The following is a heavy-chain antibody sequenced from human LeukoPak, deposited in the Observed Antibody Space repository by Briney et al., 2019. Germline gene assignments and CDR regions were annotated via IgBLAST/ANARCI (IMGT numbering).Heavy chain of an antibody. CDR1: GFTFSSYA. CDR2: ISYDGSNK. D-gene: IGHD1-26*01. J-gene: IGHJ6*03. V-gene: IGHV3-30*04. Sequence: GGSLRLSCAASGFTFSSYAMHWVRQAPGRGLEWVAVISYDGSNKYYADSVKGRFTISRDNSKNTLYLQMNSLRAEDTAVYYCARDPYSGSYGNYYYYFMDVWGKGTTVTISS. CDR3: ARDPYSGSYGNYYYYFMDV.